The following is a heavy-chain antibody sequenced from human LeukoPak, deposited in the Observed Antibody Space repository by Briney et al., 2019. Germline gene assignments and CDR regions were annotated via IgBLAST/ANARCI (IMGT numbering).Heavy chain of an antibody. D-gene: IGHD3-16*02. CDR1: GFTFDDYT. CDR3: SKDISAGGLDV. Sequence: GGSLRLSCAASGFTFDDYTMHWVRQAPGKGLEWVSLISWDGGSTYYADSVKGRFTIFRDNAKNSMYLQMNSLRIEDTALYYCSKDISAGGLDVWGPGTPVTVSS. V-gene: IGHV3-43*01. J-gene: IGHJ6*02. CDR2: ISWDGGST.